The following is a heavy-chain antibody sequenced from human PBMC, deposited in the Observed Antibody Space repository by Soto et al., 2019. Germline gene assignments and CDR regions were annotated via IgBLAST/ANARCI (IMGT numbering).Heavy chain of an antibody. Sequence: GGSLRLSCAASGFTFSSYGMHWVRQAPGKGLEWVAVISYDGSNKYYADSVKGRFTISRDNSKNTLYLQMNSLRAEDTAVYYCAKSCLGCSGGSCYMYYYYGMDVWGQGTTVTVSS. CDR2: ISYDGSNK. D-gene: IGHD2-15*01. CDR3: AKSCLGCSGGSCYMYYYYGMDV. J-gene: IGHJ6*02. CDR1: GFTFSSYG. V-gene: IGHV3-30*18.